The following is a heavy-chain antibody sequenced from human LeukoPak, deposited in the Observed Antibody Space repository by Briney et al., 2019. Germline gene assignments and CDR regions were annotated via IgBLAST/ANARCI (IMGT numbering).Heavy chain of an antibody. J-gene: IGHJ6*03. CDR2: ARNKAESYKI. V-gene: IGHV3-72*01. Sequence: PGGSLRLSCAASGFSFSNHYINWVRQSPGKGLEWVGRARNKAESYKIEYAASVKGRFIISRDDSKKSLFLHMNNLKTEDTAVYYCARESSIFQVVARSYMDVWGKGTTVTVSS. CDR1: GFSFSNHY. CDR3: ARESSIFQVVARSYMDV. D-gene: IGHD3-3*01.